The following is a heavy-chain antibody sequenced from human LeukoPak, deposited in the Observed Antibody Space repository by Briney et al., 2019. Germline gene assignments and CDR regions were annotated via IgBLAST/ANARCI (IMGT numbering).Heavy chain of an antibody. J-gene: IGHJ4*02. CDR2: INHSGST. V-gene: IGHV4-34*01. Sequence: TSETLSLTCAAYGGSFSGYYWSWIRQPPGKGLEWIGEINHSGSTNYNPSLKSRVTISVDTSKNQFSLKLSSVTAADTAVYYCARGLRLRYFDWLPNRVFDYWGQGTLVTVSS. CDR1: GGSFSGYY. CDR3: ARGLRLRYFDWLPNRVFDY. D-gene: IGHD3-9*01.